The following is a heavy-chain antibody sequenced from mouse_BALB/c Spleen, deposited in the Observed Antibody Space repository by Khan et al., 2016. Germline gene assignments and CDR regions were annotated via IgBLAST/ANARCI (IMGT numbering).Heavy chain of an antibody. J-gene: IGHJ3*01. CDR1: GYSFTDYN. V-gene: IGHV1S135*01. D-gene: IGHD2-5*01. Sequence: VQLQQPGPELVKPGASVKISCKASGYSFTDYNIYWVKQSHGKSLEYITYIDPYTGGSYYNQKFNDKDTLTVDKSSSTAFMHLNSLTSEDSAVYCCASDSFRSNYVPLFAYWGQGTLVTVSA. CDR2: IDPYTGGS. CDR3: ASDSFRSNYVPLFAY.